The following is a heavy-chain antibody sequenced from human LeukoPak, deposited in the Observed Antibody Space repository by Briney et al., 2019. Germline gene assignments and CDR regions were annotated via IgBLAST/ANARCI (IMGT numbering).Heavy chain of an antibody. J-gene: IGHJ6*02. CDR2: ISYDGSNK. CDR3: AKATLASLTYYYYYGMDV. Sequence: GGSLRLSCAASGFTFSSYGMHWVRQAPGKGLEWVAVISYDGSNKYYADSVKGRFTISRDNSKNTLHLQMNSLRAEDTAVYYCAKATLASLTYYYYYGMDVWGQGTTVTVSS. D-gene: IGHD3-3*02. V-gene: IGHV3-30*18. CDR1: GFTFSSYG.